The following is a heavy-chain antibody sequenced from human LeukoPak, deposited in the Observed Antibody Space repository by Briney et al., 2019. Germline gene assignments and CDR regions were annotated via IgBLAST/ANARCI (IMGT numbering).Heavy chain of an antibody. CDR1: GFTVSSNY. V-gene: IGHV3-66*01. CDR3: VKDSSSGSYFDY. D-gene: IGHD3-10*01. J-gene: IGHJ4*02. Sequence: GGSLRLSCAASGFTVSSNYMSWVRQAPGKGLEWVSVIYSGGSTYYADSVKGRFTISRDNSKNTLHLQMSSLRVEDTAVYYCVKDSSSGSYFDYWGQGTLVTVSS. CDR2: IYSGGST.